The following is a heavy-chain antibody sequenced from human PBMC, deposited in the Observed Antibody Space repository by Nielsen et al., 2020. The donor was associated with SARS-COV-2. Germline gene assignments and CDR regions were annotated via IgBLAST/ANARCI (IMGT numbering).Heavy chain of an antibody. CDR3: ARDVLRFLEWLSPSYYYYGMDV. Sequence: WIRQPPGKGLEWVSVIYSGGSTYYADSVKGRFTISRDNSKNTLYLQMNSLRAEDTAVYYCARDVLRFLEWLSPSYYYYGMDVWGQGTTVTVSS. J-gene: IGHJ6*02. D-gene: IGHD3-3*01. CDR2: IYSGGST. V-gene: IGHV3-53*05.